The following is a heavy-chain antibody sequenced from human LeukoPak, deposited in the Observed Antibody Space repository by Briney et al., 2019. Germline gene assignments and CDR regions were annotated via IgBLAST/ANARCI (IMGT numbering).Heavy chain of an antibody. V-gene: IGHV3-48*03. CDR1: EFSFSSYE. CDR2: ISSDGRVG. D-gene: IGHD3-9*01. CDR3: ARDTLNGPFVISLDF. Sequence: PGWSVRLSCAASEFSFSSYEMNWVGQAPGKGLEWVSHISSDGRVGTYLDSVRGRFTMSRDNAKNLLFLQMNGLSAEDTAVYYCARDTLNGPFVISLDFWGQGALVPVSS. J-gene: IGHJ4*02.